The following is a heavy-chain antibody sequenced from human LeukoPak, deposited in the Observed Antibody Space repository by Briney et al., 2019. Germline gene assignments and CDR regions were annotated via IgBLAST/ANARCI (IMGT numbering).Heavy chain of an antibody. Sequence: GGPLRLYCAASGFTFSSYSMNWVRQAPGKGLEWVSSISSSSSYIYYADSVKGRFTISRDNAKNSLYLQMSSLRAEDTAVYYCARRVRGVIISYGMDVWGKGTTVTVSS. V-gene: IGHV3-21*01. D-gene: IGHD3-10*01. J-gene: IGHJ6*04. CDR3: ARRVRGVIISYGMDV. CDR1: GFTFSSYS. CDR2: ISSSSSYI.